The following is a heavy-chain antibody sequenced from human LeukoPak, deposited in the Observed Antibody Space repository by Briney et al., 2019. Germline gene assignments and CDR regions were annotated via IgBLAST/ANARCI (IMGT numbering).Heavy chain of an antibody. D-gene: IGHD2-2*01. V-gene: IGHV4-39*01. J-gene: IGHJ4*02. CDR1: GGSISSSSYY. CDR3: ARHDIVVVPAASPTF. Sequence: SETLSLTCTVSGGSISSSSYYWGWIRQPPGKGLEWIGSIYYSGSTYYNPSLKSRVTISVDTSKNQFSLKLSSVTAADTAVYYCARHDIVVVPAASPTFWGRGTLVTVSS. CDR2: IYYSGST.